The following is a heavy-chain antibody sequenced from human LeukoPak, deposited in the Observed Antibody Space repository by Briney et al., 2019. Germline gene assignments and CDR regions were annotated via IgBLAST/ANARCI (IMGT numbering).Heavy chain of an antibody. CDR2: IHYSGSI. D-gene: IGHD3-10*01. V-gene: IGHV4-39*01. CDR3: ASQKTLVRGAIRLFDASDI. CDR1: GGSISSNSYF. J-gene: IGHJ3*02. Sequence: SETLSLTCTVSGGSISSNSYFWGRIRQPPGKGLEWIGIIHYSGSIYYSPSLKSRLSISIDTSKNQFSLKLSSVTAADTAVYYCASQKTLVRGAIRLFDASDIWGQGTVVTVSS.